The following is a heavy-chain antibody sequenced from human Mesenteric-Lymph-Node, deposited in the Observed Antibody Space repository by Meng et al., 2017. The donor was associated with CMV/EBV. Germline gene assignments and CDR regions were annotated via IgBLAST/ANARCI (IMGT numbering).Heavy chain of an antibody. CDR3: ARGQTGHGDGSGY. CDR2: IDTDGSRI. V-gene: IGHV3-74*01. J-gene: IGHJ4*02. D-gene: IGHD1-1*01. Sequence: ASGFTFSGYWMHWVRQTPGKGLVWVSRIDTDGSRINYADSVKGRFTISRDNAKNTLYLQMNSLRAEDTALYYCARGQTGHGDGSGYWGQGTLVTVSS. CDR1: GFTFSGYW.